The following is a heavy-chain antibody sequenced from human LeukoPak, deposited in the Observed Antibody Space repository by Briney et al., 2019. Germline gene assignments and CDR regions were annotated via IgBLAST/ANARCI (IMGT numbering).Heavy chain of an antibody. CDR1: GGSISSSSHY. CDR2: MYYSGST. D-gene: IGHD6-13*01. V-gene: IGHV4-39*01. Sequence: PSETLSLTCTVSGGSISSSSHYWGWIRQPPGKGPEWIGSMYYSGSTYYNPSLKSRVTIFVDTSKNQLSLKLSSVTAADTAVYYCARRLAGTEDYWGQGTLVTVSS. CDR3: ARRLAGTEDY. J-gene: IGHJ4*02.